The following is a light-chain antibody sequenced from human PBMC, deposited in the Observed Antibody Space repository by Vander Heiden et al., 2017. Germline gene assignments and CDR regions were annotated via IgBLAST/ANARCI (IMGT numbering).Light chain of an antibody. Sequence: DIQMTQSPSSLSASVGDRVTITCRASQSISNDLNWYQQKPGKAPKLLIYAASRLQSGVPARYRGSGAGTDFTLTISSLQPEDFAIYYCQQSYSTLTLTFGQGTKVEIK. V-gene: IGKV1-39*01. J-gene: IGKJ1*01. CDR2: AAS. CDR1: QSISND. CDR3: QQSYSTLTLT.